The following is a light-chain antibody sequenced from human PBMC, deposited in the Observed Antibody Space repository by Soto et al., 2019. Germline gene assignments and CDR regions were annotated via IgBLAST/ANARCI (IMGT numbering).Light chain of an antibody. CDR1: QSFSSN. CDR2: GAS. J-gene: IGKJ2*01. CDR3: QQYHNWPYT. Sequence: EIVMTQSPATLSVSPGERATLSCRASQSFSSNLAWYQKRPGQAPRLLIHGASTRATSIPARFSGSGSGTKFTLTISSLRSEDFAVYYCQQYHNWPYTFGQGTKLEIK. V-gene: IGKV3-15*01.